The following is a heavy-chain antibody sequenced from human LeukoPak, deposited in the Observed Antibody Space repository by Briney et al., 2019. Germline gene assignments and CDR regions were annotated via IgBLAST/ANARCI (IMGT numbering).Heavy chain of an antibody. D-gene: IGHD6-19*01. J-gene: IGHJ6*02. V-gene: IGHV1-46*01. CDR2: INPSGGGT. CDR3: ARDWGIEGRDIPVAGRSDYYFGLDV. CDR1: GYTFTSYY. Sequence: ASVKVSCKASGYTFTSYYIHWLRRAPGQGLEWMGIINPSGGGTDYAQKFQGRVTMTRDASTSTVYMEVSSLRFEDTAVYYCARDWGIEGRDIPVAGRSDYYFGLDVWGQGTTVTVSS.